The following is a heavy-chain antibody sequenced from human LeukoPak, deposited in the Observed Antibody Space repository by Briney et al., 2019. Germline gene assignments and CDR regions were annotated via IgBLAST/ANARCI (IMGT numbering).Heavy chain of an antibody. CDR3: ARAQYGTFSRFDP. D-gene: IGHD6-6*01. V-gene: IGHV4-4*07. Sequence: SETLSLTCTVSGGSISGYHWSWTRQAAGKGLEWIGRIYNSGRPDYNPSLKSRVIMSVDTSKNQLSLKLRSVTAADTAVYYCARAQYGTFSRFDPWGQGILVTVSS. CDR2: IYNSGRP. J-gene: IGHJ5*02. CDR1: GGSISGYH.